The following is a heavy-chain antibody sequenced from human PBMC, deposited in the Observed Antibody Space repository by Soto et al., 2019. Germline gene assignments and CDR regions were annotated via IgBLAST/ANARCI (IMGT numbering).Heavy chain of an antibody. V-gene: IGHV1-69*05. CDR1: GGTFSSYA. J-gene: IGHJ5*02. D-gene: IGHD3-22*01. CDR3: ARDRYYDSSGYPNWFDP. Sequence: SVKVSCKASGGTFSSYAISWVRQAPGQGLEWMGGIIPIFGTANYAQKFQGRVTMTTDTSTSTAYMELRSLRSDDTAVYYCARDRYYDSSGYPNWFDPWGQ. CDR2: IIPIFGTA.